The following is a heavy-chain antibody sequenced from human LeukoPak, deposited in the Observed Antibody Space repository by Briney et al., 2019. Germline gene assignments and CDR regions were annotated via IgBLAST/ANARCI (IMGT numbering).Heavy chain of an antibody. D-gene: IGHD3-22*01. CDR2: IKQDGSEK. CDR3: ARDDYYDSSGYYTNWFDP. Sequence: GGSLRLSCAASGFTVTNYAMYWVRQAPGKGLEWVANIKQDGSEKYYVDSVKGRFTISRDNAKNSLYLQMNSLRAEDTAVYYCARDDYYDSSGYYTNWFDPWGQGTLVTVSS. J-gene: IGHJ5*02. CDR1: GFTVTNYA. V-gene: IGHV3-7*01.